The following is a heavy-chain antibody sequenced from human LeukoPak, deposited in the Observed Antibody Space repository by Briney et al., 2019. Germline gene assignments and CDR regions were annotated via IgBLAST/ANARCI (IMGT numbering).Heavy chain of an antibody. CDR2: TSYDGTNN. Sequence: GGSLRLSCAASGFFFSSHALHWVRQAPGKGLEWVAVTSYDGTNNFYADAVKGRFTISRDNSKSTLYLQMNGLRVEDTAVYYCARDDGSGWSYFDFWGQGTLVTVSS. D-gene: IGHD6-19*01. CDR3: ARDDGSGWSYFDF. V-gene: IGHV3-30-3*01. J-gene: IGHJ4*02. CDR1: GFFFSSHA.